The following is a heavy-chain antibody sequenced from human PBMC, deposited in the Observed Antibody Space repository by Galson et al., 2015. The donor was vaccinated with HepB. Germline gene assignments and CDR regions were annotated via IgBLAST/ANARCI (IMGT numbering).Heavy chain of an antibody. CDR2: IIPIFGTA. D-gene: IGHD3-3*01. Sequence: SVKVSCKASGGTFSRYAISWVRQAPGQGLEWMGGIIPIFGTAANYAQKFQGRVTITADEFTSTAYMELSSLRSEDTAVYYCARGRDVLRFLEWLPGAFDYWGQGTLVTVSS. V-gene: IGHV1-69*13. CDR3: ARGRDVLRFLEWLPGAFDY. J-gene: IGHJ4*02. CDR1: GGTFSRYA.